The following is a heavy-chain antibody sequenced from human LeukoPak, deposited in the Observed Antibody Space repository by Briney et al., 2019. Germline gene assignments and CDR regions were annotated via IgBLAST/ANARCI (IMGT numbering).Heavy chain of an antibody. CDR2: INPSGGST. CDR1: GYTFTSYY. J-gene: IGHJ4*02. CDR3: ARDQEGFDY. Sequence: ASVKVSCKASGYTFTSYYMHWVRQAPGQGLEWMGVINPSGGSTSYAQKFQGRVTVTRDTSTSTVHMELSGLRSEDTAVYYCARDQEGFDYWGQGTLVTVSS. V-gene: IGHV1-46*01.